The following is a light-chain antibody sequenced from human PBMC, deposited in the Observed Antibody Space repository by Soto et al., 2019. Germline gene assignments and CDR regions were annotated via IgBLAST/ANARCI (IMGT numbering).Light chain of an antibody. CDR3: SSYAVSNSVI. J-gene: IGLJ2*01. V-gene: IGLV2-14*03. CDR1: SSDVGGYNF. Sequence: QSALTQPASVSGSPGQSITISCTGTSSDVGGYNFVSWYQHHPGKAPKVIIYDVTNRPSGVSSRFSGSKSRNTASLTVSGLQPEDEADYYFSSYAVSNSVIFGGGTKLTVL. CDR2: DVT.